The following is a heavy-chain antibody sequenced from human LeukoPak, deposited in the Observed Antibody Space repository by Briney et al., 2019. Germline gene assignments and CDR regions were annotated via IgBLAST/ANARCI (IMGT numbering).Heavy chain of an antibody. CDR2: ISSSSSYI. CDR3: ARDPSIVGATRGVGEDYFDY. J-gene: IGHJ4*02. D-gene: IGHD1-26*01. CDR1: GFTFSSYS. Sequence: GGSLRLSCAASGFTFSSYSMNWVRQAPGKGLEWVSCISSSSSYIYYADSVKGRFTISRDNAKNSLYLQMNSLRAEDTAVYYCARDPSIVGATRGVGEDYFDYWGQGTLVTVSS. V-gene: IGHV3-21*01.